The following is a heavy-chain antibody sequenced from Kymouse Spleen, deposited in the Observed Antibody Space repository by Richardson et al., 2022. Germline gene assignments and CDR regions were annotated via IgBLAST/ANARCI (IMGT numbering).Heavy chain of an antibody. CDR1: GFTFSSYG. J-gene: IGHJ6*02. CDR3: ARQGITMVRAPMDV. D-gene: IGHD3-10*01. CDR2: IWYDGSNK. V-gene: IGHV3-33*01. Sequence: QVQLVESGGGVVQPGRSLRLSCAASGFTFSSYGMHWVRQAPGKGLEWVAVIWYDGSNKYYADSVKGRFTISRDNSKNTLYLQMNSLRAEDTAVYYCARQGITMVRAPMDVWGQGTTVTVSS.